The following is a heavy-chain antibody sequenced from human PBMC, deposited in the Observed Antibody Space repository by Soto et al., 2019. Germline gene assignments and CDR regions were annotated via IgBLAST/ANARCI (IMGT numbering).Heavy chain of an antibody. J-gene: IGHJ4*02. CDR2: VSGSGSNT. Sequence: EVQLLESGGDLVQPGGSLRLSCAASGFTFYNYAMTWVRLAPGKGLEWVSTVSGSGSNTYYADSVKGRFAISRDNSKDTLYLQMSSLXVXDTAXYYCAKSPRGYDWNFDCWGQGALVTVSS. CDR3: AKSPRGYDWNFDC. CDR1: GFTFYNYA. V-gene: IGHV3-23*01. D-gene: IGHD1-20*01.